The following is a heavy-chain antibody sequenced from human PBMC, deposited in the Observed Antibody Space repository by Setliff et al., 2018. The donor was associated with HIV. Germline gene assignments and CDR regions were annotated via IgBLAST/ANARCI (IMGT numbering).Heavy chain of an antibody. Sequence: ASVKVSCKASGVNFNNYILSWVRQAPGEGLEWMGGITPFFRTPKYAQKFQGRVTISTDESTKTGYMELSSVTFADTAVYYCVGLWRGLWTTSPGDQYYGMDVWGQGTTVTVSS. V-gene: IGHV1-69*05. J-gene: IGHJ6*02. D-gene: IGHD3-3*01. CDR2: ITPFFRTP. CDR3: VGLWRGLWTTSPGDQYYGMDV. CDR1: GVNFNNYI.